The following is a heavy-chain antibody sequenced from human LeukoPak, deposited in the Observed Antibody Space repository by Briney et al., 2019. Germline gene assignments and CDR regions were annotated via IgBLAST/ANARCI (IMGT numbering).Heavy chain of an antibody. CDR2: IYATGSN. Sequence: TSETLSLTRIVSGGSTSNYYWSWIRQPAGKGLEWIGRIYATGSNNYNPSLKSRVTMSVDTSKNQFSLKLKSVTAADTAVYYCARGPHCSGGNCRNWFDPWGQGTLVTVSS. V-gene: IGHV4-4*07. CDR1: GGSTSNYY. CDR3: ARGPHCSGGNCRNWFDP. D-gene: IGHD2-15*01. J-gene: IGHJ5*02.